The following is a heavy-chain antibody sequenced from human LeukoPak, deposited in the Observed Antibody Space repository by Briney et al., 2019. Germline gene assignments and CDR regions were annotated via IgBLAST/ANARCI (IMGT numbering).Heavy chain of an antibody. V-gene: IGHV3-23*01. Sequence: QTGGSLRLSCAASGFSFNTHAMGWVRQAPEKGLEWVSVISGSGDNTYHADSVKGRFIISRDNSNNTLSVQMNSLRAEDTAVYYCARGQEVYGDYPYWGQGTLVTVSS. CDR2: ISGSGDNT. J-gene: IGHJ4*02. CDR3: ARGQEVYGDYPY. D-gene: IGHD4-17*01. CDR1: GFSFNTHA.